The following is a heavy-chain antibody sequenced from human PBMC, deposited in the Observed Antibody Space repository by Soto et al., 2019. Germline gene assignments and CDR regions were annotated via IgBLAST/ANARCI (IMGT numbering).Heavy chain of an antibody. J-gene: IGHJ6*02. D-gene: IGHD3-10*01. Sequence: GASSKYSGSAGGYTFSRYGIGWGREAHGQGFEWMGWISAYNGNTNYAQKLQGRVTMTTDTSTSTAYMELRSLRSDDTAVYYCARDRPVLLLFGEFLNGMDVWVQGTTVTVSS. CDR2: ISAYNGNT. V-gene: IGHV1-18*01. CDR1: GYTFSRYG. CDR3: ARDRPVLLLFGEFLNGMDV.